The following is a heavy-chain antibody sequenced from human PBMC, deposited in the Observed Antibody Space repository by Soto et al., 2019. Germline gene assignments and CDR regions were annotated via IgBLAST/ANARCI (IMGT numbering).Heavy chain of an antibody. CDR2: IYWDDDK. CDR3: AHSLIPNWGSRGAFDY. V-gene: IGHV2-5*02. CDR1: GFSLSTSGVG. J-gene: IGHJ4*02. D-gene: IGHD7-27*01. Sequence: QITLKESGPTLVKPTQTLTLTCTFSGFSLSTSGVGVSWIRQPPGKALEGPALIYWDDDKRYSQSLKSRLTNTKDPSKSQVALTMTNMDPVDTATYYCAHSLIPNWGSRGAFDYWGQGTLVTVSS.